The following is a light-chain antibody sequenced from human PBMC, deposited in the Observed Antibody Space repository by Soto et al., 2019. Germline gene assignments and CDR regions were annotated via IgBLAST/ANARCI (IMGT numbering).Light chain of an antibody. Sequence: QSALTQPASVSGSPGQSIIISCTGTSSDVGGYDYVFWYQHHPGKAPKLIICDVSDRPSGVSNRFSGSKSGNTASLTISGLQAEDEGDYYCSSYTTSSTPCVFGTGTKVTVL. J-gene: IGLJ1*01. V-gene: IGLV2-14*03. CDR1: SSDVGGYDY. CDR3: SSYTTSSTPCV. CDR2: DVS.